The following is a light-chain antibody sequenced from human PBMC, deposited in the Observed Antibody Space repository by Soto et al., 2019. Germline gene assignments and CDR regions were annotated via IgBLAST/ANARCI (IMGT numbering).Light chain of an antibody. V-gene: IGKV1-9*01. J-gene: IGKJ5*01. CDR1: QRISSY. Sequence: DIQMTQSPSSLSASVGDIATITCRASQRISSYLNWYQQKTGKAPKILIYGESTLQSGVPERFSGSGSGTDLNLTISKLQPEDFATYYCQQPNAYPLTFGQGTRLEIK. CDR3: QQPNAYPLT. CDR2: GES.